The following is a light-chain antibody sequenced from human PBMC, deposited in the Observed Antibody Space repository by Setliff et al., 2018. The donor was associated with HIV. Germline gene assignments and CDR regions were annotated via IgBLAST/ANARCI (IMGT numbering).Light chain of an antibody. CDR1: SSNIGRNY. V-gene: IGLV1-47*01. Sequence: QSVLTQPPSASGTPGQRVPVSCSGRSSNIGRNYVYWYQQLPGTAPKLLISRSNQRPSGVPDRFSGSKSGTSASLAISGLQSEDEADYYCATWDDSLNGKVFGSGTKVTVL. CDR3: ATWDDSLNGKV. CDR2: RSN. J-gene: IGLJ1*01.